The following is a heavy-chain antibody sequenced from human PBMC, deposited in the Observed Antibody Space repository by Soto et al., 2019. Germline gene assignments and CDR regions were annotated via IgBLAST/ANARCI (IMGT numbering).Heavy chain of an antibody. Sequence: PGGSLRLSCAASGFTFSSYGMHWVRQAPGKGLEWVTVISYDGSNKYYADSVKGRFTISRDNSKNTLYLQMNSLRAEDTAVYYCARDFVTAMAKQDAFDIWGQGTMVTVSS. CDR3: ARDFVTAMAKQDAFDI. D-gene: IGHD5-18*01. CDR2: ISYDGSNK. CDR1: GFTFSSYG. V-gene: IGHV3-30*03. J-gene: IGHJ3*02.